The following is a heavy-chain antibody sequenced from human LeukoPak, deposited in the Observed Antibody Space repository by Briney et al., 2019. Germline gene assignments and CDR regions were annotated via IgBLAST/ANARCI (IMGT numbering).Heavy chain of an antibody. J-gene: IGHJ4*02. V-gene: IGHV3-30*18. CDR2: ISYDGSNK. D-gene: IGHD2-21*02. CDR1: GFTFSSYG. Sequence: PGGSLRLSCAASGFTFSSYGMHWVRQAPGKGLEWVAVISYDGSNKYYADSVKGRFTISRDNSKNTLYLQMNSLRAEDTAVYYCAKDLVLFCGGDCYSLDYWGQGTLVTVSS. CDR3: AKDLVLFCGGDCYSLDY.